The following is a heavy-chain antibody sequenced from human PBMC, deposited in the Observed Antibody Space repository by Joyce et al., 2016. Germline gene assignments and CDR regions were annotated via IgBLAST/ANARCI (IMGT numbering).Heavy chain of an antibody. D-gene: IGHD5-18*01. J-gene: IGHJ6*02. CDR1: GYTFTNYY. V-gene: IGHV1-46*01. CDR3: ARDTAMATGYYYYGMDV. CDR2: IDPSGGST. Sequence: QVQLVQSGAEVKKPGASVKVSCKASGYTFTNYYMHWVRQAPGHGLEGIGIIDPSGGSTNSAQKFQGRVTMTRDTSTSTVYMELSSLRSEDTAVYYCARDTAMATGYYYYGMDVWGQGTTVTVSS.